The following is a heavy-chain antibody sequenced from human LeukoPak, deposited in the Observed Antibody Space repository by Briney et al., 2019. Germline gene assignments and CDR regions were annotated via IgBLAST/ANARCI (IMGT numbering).Heavy chain of an antibody. J-gene: IGHJ5*02. D-gene: IGHD3-10*01. CDR3: ARHYYGSGSYGLRYTWFDP. V-gene: IGHV4-4*07. Sequence: SETLSLTCTVSGGSISSYYWSWIRQPAGKGLEWIGRIYTSGSTNYNPSLKSRVTMSVDTSKNQFSLKLSSVTAADTAVYYCARHYYGSGSYGLRYTWFDPWGQGTLVTVSS. CDR2: IYTSGST. CDR1: GGSISSYY.